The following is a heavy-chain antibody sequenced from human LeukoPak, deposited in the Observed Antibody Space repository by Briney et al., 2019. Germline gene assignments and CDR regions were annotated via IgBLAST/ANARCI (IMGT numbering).Heavy chain of an antibody. J-gene: IGHJ4*02. D-gene: IGHD6-6*01. Sequence: ASVKVSCKASGYTSTGYYMHWVRQAPGQGLEWMGWINPNSGGTNYAQKFQGRVTMTRDTSISTAYMELSRLRSDDTAVYYCARVYIEYSSSSYDYWGQGTLVTVSS. CDR2: INPNSGGT. CDR1: GYTSTGYY. V-gene: IGHV1-2*02. CDR3: ARVYIEYSSSSYDY.